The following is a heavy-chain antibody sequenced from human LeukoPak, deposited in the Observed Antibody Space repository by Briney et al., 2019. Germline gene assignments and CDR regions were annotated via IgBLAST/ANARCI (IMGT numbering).Heavy chain of an antibody. CDR1: GFTFSSYA. CDR2: ISYDGGIT. D-gene: IGHD3-10*01. V-gene: IGHV3-30*01. J-gene: IGHJ4*02. CDR3: TRESTYYYAAGSSGPHYFDY. Sequence: PGRSLRLSCAASGFTFSSYAMHWVRQAPGKGLEWVAVISYDGGITNYADSVKGRFTISRDNSKNTLYLQLNSLRAEDAAVYYCTRESTYYYAAGSSGPHYFDYWGQGTLVTVSS.